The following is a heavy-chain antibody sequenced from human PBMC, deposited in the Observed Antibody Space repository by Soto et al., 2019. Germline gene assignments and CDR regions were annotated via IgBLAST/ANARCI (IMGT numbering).Heavy chain of an antibody. CDR1: GYSFTSYC. CDR3: ARQERWLQLGYYYYGMDV. V-gene: IGHV5-10-1*01. D-gene: IGHD5-12*01. CDR2: IDPSDSYT. J-gene: IGHJ6*02. Sequence: GESLKISCKGSGYSFTSYCISWVRQMPWKGLEWMGRIDPSDSYTKYSPSFQGHVTISADKSISTAYLQWSSLKDSDTAMYYCARQERWLQLGYYYYGMDVWGQGTTVTVSS.